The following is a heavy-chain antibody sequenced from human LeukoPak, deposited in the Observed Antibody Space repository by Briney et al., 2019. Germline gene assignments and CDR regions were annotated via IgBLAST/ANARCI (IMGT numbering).Heavy chain of an antibody. Sequence: GGSLRLSCAASGFTFSSYAMSWVRQAPGKGLEWVSAVSGPGGSTYYTDSVKGRFTISRDNSKNTLYLQMNSLRAEDTAVYYCAKSTVLLWFGEPNFDYWGQGTLVTVSS. CDR1: GFTFSSYA. V-gene: IGHV3-23*01. CDR3: AKSTVLLWFGEPNFDY. CDR2: VSGPGGST. J-gene: IGHJ4*02. D-gene: IGHD3-10*01.